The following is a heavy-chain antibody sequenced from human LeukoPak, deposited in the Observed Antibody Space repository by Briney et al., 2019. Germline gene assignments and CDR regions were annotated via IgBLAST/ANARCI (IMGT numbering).Heavy chain of an antibody. V-gene: IGHV1-69*13. D-gene: IGHD3-9*01. CDR1: GGTXSDHV. CDR2: MIPLKGTS. J-gene: IGHJ4*02. Sequence: ASVKVSCTASGGTXSDHVISGVRQAPGHGLEWMGGMIPLKGTSKLTQKLQDRATNNADEYTNTVYMEVRSLRSEDTAPYYCATYDVLTGFEYWGQGTLVIVSS. CDR3: ATYDVLTGFEY.